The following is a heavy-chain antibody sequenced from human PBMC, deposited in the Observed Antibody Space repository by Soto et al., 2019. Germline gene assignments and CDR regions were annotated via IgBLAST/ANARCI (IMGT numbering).Heavy chain of an antibody. D-gene: IGHD2-15*01. J-gene: IGHJ5*02. CDR3: ARIVVAAGTSHWFDP. CDR2: IFSNDEK. Sequence: SGPTLVNPTGPLTLTCTVSVFSRSKARMGVSWMRQPPGKALEWLAHIFSNDEKSYRTSLKSRLTISKDTSKSQVVLTMTNMDPVDTATYSCARIVVAAGTSHWFDPWGQGTLVTVSS. V-gene: IGHV2-26*01. CDR1: VFSRSKARMG.